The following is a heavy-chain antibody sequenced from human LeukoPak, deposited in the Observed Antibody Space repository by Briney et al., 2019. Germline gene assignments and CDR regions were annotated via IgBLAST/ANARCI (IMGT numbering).Heavy chain of an antibody. V-gene: IGHV3-21*01. CDR2: ISSSSSYI. J-gene: IGHJ3*02. Sequence: PGGSLRLSCAASGFTFSSYSMNWVRQAPGKGLEWVSSISSSSSYIYYADSVKGRFTISRDNAKNSLYLQMNSLRAEDTAVYYWARDPIEYSSSRGLDAFDIWGQGTMVTVSS. CDR1: GFTFSSYS. CDR3: ARDPIEYSSSRGLDAFDI. D-gene: IGHD6-6*01.